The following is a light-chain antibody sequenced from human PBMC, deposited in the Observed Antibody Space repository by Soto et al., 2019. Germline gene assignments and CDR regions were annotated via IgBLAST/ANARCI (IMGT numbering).Light chain of an antibody. J-gene: IGKJ4*01. Sequence: DIVVTQTPLSLSVTPGQPASISCKSSQSLLHTNGKTYLYWYLQRPGQPPQPLIYAASSLQSGVPSRFSGSGSGTDFTLAISSLQPEDFATYYCQQGYSTPPTFGGGTKVDIK. CDR2: AAS. CDR3: QQGYSTPPT. V-gene: IGKV2-29*01. CDR1: QSLLHTNGKTY.